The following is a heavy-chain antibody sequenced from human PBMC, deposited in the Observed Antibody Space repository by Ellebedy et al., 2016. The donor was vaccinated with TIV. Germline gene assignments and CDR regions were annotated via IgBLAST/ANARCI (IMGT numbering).Heavy chain of an antibody. D-gene: IGHD3-22*01. CDR1: GGSMSGFH. V-gene: IGHV4-59*12. Sequence: SETLSLXXTVSGGSMSGFHWFWIRQSPGKGLEYIGYIYYTGITGYNPSLKSRVTISVDKSKNQFSLKLSSVTAADTAVYYCARSSPYSDSSGLDDWGLGTLVTVSA. CDR3: ARSSPYSDSSGLDD. CDR2: IYYTGIT. J-gene: IGHJ4*02.